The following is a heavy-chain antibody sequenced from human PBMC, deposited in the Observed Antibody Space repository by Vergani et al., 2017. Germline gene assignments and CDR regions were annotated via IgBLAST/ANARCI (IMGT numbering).Heavy chain of an antibody. Sequence: EVQLLESGGGLVQPGGSLRLSCAASGFTFSSYAMSWVRQAPGKGLEWVSAISGSGGRTYYADSVKGRFTISRDNSKNTLYLQMNSLRAEDTAVYYCAKQRIVLMVYAIRYWGQGTLVTVSS. D-gene: IGHD2-8*01. CDR3: AKQRIVLMVYAIRY. CDR1: GFTFSSYA. J-gene: IGHJ4*02. CDR2: ISGSGGRT. V-gene: IGHV3-23*01.